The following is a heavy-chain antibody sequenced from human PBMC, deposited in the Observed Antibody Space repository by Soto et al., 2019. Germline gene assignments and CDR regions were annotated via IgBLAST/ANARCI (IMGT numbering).Heavy chain of an antibody. Sequence: KGYCKTAGYTLTKDVVSWVSQATGQGLEWMGWISAYKGDTNYAQNLRGRVTMTTDTSTNTAYMELRSLRDDDTAVYYCARDLNGSGSYYTAYWRTGTLVTGS. V-gene: IGHV1-18*01. CDR1: GYTLTKDV. J-gene: IGHJ4*02. CDR2: ISAYKGDT. CDR3: ARDLNGSGSYYTAY. D-gene: IGHD3-10*01.